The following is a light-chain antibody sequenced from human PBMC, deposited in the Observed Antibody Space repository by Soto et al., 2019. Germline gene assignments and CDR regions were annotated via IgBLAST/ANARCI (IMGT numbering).Light chain of an antibody. V-gene: IGKV3-11*01. CDR2: DAS. Sequence: EIVLTQSPATLSLYPGERATLCCRASQSVWTYLAWYQQKRGQAPRTLMYDASNRASGVPARFSGSGSGTDFTLTISRLEPEDFAVYWCKHYGNSPTFGQGTKLDIK. CDR1: QSVWTY. J-gene: IGKJ1*01. CDR3: KHYGNSPT.